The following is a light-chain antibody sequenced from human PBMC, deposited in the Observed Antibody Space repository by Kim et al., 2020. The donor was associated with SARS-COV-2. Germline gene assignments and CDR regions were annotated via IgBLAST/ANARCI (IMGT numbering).Light chain of an antibody. CDR2: EVT. CDR3: SSYADSNNPPYV. CDR1: IRDFGDYND. V-gene: IGLV2-8*01. J-gene: IGLJ1*01. Sequence: SVTISCTETIRDFGDYNDVSWYKHHPGKAPKLLIYEVTKRPSGVPDRFSGSKSGNSASLTVSGLQAEDEADYYRSSYADSNNPPYVFGTGTNVTVL.